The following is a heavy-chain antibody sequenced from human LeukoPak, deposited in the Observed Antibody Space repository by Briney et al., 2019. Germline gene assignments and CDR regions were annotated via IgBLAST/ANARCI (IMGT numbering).Heavy chain of an antibody. CDR1: GGSLSGYY. J-gene: IGHJ5*02. Sequence: SETLSLTCAVYGGSLSGYYWNWIRQAARKGLECMGEINRSGSINYSPSLKSRVTISLDTSNSQFSLKLSSVTAADTAVYYCARERITMVRGANNWFDPWGQGTLVTVSS. V-gene: IGHV4-34*01. D-gene: IGHD3-10*01. CDR2: INRSGSI. CDR3: ARERITMVRGANNWFDP.